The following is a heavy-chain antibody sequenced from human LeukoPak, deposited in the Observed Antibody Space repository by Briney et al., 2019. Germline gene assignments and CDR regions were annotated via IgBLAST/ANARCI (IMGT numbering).Heavy chain of an antibody. CDR1: GGSISSYY. CDR3: ARVFRGGTFHYWYFDL. D-gene: IGHD2-15*01. CDR2: INASGST. V-gene: IGHV4-4*07. Sequence: PSETLSLTCTVSGGSISSYYWAWIQQPAGKGLEWIGRINASGSTNYNPSLKSRVTMSVDTSKNQFSLKLSSVTAADTAVYYCARVFRGGTFHYWYFDLWGRGTLVTVSS. J-gene: IGHJ2*01.